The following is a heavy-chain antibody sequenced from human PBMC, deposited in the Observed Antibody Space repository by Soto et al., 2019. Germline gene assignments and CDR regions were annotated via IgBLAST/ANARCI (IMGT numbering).Heavy chain of an antibody. D-gene: IGHD2-21*01. CDR1: GFTFSSYG. CDR3: AKGVVLAITSSPH. Sequence: QVQLVESGGGVVQPGRSLRLSCAASGFTFSSYGMHWVRQAPGKGLEWVAVISYDGSDKYYADSVKGRFTISRDNSNNPFYLKMDSLRAEATVVYYGAKGVVLAITSSPHWGQGTLATFPS. J-gene: IGHJ1*01. V-gene: IGHV3-30*18. CDR2: ISYDGSDK.